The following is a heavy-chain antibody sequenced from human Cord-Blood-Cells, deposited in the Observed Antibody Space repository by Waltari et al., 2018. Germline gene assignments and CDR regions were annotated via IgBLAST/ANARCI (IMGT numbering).Heavy chain of an antibody. CDR2: IIPILGIA. V-gene: IGHV1-69*09. Sequence: QVQLVQSGAEVKKPGSPVKVSCKASGATFSRYAISWLPQAPGQGLEWLGRIIPILGIANYAQKFQGRVTITADKSTSTAYMELSSLRSEDTAVYYCARDGQVATTAFDIWGQGTMVTVSS. J-gene: IGHJ3*02. CDR3: ARDGQVATTAFDI. D-gene: IGHD5-12*01. CDR1: GATFSRYA.